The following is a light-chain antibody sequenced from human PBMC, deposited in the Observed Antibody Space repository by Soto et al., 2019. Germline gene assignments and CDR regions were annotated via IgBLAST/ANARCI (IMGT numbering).Light chain of an antibody. CDR3: QQRSNWPLT. Sequence: EIVFTQSPATLSLSPGERATLSCRASQSVTRYLAWYQQKPGQAPRLLIYDASNRATDIPARFSGSGSGTDFTLTISSLEPEDFAVYYCQQRSNWPLTFGGGTKVDIK. V-gene: IGKV3-11*01. CDR2: DAS. J-gene: IGKJ4*01. CDR1: QSVTRY.